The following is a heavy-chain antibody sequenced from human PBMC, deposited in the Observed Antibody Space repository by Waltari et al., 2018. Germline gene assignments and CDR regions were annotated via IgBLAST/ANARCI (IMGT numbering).Heavy chain of an antibody. Sequence: QMQLVQSGPEVKKPGTSVKVSCKASGFTFTSSAVQWVRQARGQRLEWIGWIVVGSGNTNYAQKFQERVTITRDMSTSTAYMELSSLRSEDTAVYYCAADQIVPAAGYYYYGMDVWGQGTTVTVSS. V-gene: IGHV1-58*01. D-gene: IGHD2-2*01. J-gene: IGHJ6*02. CDR3: AADQIVPAAGYYYYGMDV. CDR1: GFTFTSSA. CDR2: IVVGSGNT.